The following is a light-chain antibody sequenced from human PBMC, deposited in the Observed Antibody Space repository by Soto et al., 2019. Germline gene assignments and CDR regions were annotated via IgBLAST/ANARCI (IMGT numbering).Light chain of an antibody. CDR3: QQYYSTPLT. V-gene: IGKV4-1*01. CDR1: QSVLYSSNNKNY. Sequence: IVMSQSPDSLAVSLGERATIHCKSSQSVLYSSNNKNYLAWYKQKPGQPPKLLIYWASTRESGVPDRFSGSGSGTDFTLTISSLQAEDVAVYYCQQYYSTPLTFGGGTKVDIK. J-gene: IGKJ4*01. CDR2: WAS.